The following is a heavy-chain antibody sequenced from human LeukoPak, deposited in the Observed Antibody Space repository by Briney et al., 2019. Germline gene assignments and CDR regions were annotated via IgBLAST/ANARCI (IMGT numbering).Heavy chain of an antibody. J-gene: IGHJ4*02. CDR1: GFTFSSYG. D-gene: IGHD2-21*01. CDR2: IRYDGSNK. Sequence: PGGSLRLSCAASGFTFSSYGRHWVRQAPGKGLEWVAFIRYDGSNKYYADSVKGRFTISRDNSKNTLYLQMNSLRAEDTAVYYCAKAGAQGYCGGDCYFDYWGQGTLVTVSS. CDR3: AKAGAQGYCGGDCYFDY. V-gene: IGHV3-30*02.